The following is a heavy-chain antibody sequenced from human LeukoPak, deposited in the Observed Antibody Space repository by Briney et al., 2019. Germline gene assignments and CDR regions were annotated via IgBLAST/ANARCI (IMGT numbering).Heavy chain of an antibody. J-gene: IGHJ5*02. Sequence: GASVKVSCKASGYTITDYYLHWVRQAPGQGLEWMGWIIPNTGGTNYAQKFQDWVTMSSDTSISTAYMELSSLRSDDTAVYYCARESSDYYDSSGYPNWFDPWGQGTLVTVSS. CDR3: ARESSDYYDSSGYPNWFDP. D-gene: IGHD3-22*01. CDR2: IIPNTGGT. CDR1: GYTITDYY. V-gene: IGHV1-2*04.